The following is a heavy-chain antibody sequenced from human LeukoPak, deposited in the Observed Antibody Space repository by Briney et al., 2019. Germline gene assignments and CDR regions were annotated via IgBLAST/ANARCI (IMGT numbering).Heavy chain of an antibody. CDR1: GYTFTGYY. J-gene: IGHJ6*04. V-gene: IGHV1-2*02. D-gene: IGHD3-9*01. Sequence: GASVKVSCKASGYTFTGYYMHWVRQAPGQGLEWMGWINPNSGGTNYAQKFQGRVTMTRDTSITTAYMELSRLRSDDTAVYYCARDATATDYDILTGHQYYYYYGMDVWGKGTTVTVSS. CDR3: ARDATATDYDILTGHQYYYYYGMDV. CDR2: INPNSGGT.